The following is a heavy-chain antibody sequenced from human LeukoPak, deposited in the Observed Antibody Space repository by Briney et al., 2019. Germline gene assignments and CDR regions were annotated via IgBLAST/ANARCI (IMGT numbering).Heavy chain of an antibody. V-gene: IGHV4-34*01. CDR2: INHSGST. D-gene: IGHD6-13*01. CDR1: GGSFSGYY. J-gene: IGHJ4*02. Sequence: SETLSLTCAVYGGSFSGYYWSWIRQPPGKGPEWIGEINHSGSTNYNPSLKSRVTISVDTSKNQFSLKLSSVTAADTAVYYCATSEGGIAAAGLFDYWGQGTLVTVSS. CDR3: ATSEGGIAAAGLFDY.